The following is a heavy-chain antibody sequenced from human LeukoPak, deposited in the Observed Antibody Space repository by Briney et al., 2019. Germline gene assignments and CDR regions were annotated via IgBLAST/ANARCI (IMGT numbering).Heavy chain of an antibody. D-gene: IGHD2-21*01. CDR3: ATSDWFDP. J-gene: IGHJ5*02. CDR2: IHSDGIPT. CDR1: GFTFGVYW. Sequence: GGALRLSCAASGFTFGVYWMHWGRQAPGKGLVWVSGIHSDGIPTSYAASVKGRFTISRDNAKKTLYLQMNSLRAEDTAVYYCATSDWFDPWGQGTLVTVSS. V-gene: IGHV3-74*01.